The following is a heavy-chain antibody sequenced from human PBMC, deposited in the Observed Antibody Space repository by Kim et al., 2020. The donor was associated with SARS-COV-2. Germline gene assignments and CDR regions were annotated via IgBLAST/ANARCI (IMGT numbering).Heavy chain of an antibody. V-gene: IGHV3-30-3*01. CDR3: ARGRYDILTGYSNTYFDY. CDR1: GFTFSSYA. J-gene: IGHJ4*02. Sequence: GGSLRLSCAASGFTFSSYAMHWVRQAPGKGLEWVAVISYDGSNKYYADSVKGRFTISRDNSKNTLYLQMNSLRAEDTAVYYCARGRYDILTGYSNTYFDYWGQGTLVTVSS. CDR2: ISYDGSNK. D-gene: IGHD3-9*01.